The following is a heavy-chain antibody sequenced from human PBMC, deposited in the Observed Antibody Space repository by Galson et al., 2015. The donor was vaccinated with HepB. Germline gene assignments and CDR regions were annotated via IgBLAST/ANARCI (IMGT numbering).Heavy chain of an antibody. J-gene: IGHJ4*02. D-gene: IGHD3-16*02. V-gene: IGHV7-4-1*02. CDR3: ARDPIYDYVWGSYRYSGVELDY. Sequence: SVKVSCKASGYTFTSYAMNWVRQAPGQGLEWMGWINTNTGNPTYAQGFTGRFVFSLDTSVSTAYLQISSLKAEDTAVYYCARDPIYDYVWGSYRYSGVELDYWGQGTLVTVSS. CDR1: GYTFTSYA. CDR2: INTNTGNP.